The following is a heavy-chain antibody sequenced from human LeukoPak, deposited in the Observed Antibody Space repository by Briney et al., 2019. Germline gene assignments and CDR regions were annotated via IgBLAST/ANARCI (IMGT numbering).Heavy chain of an antibody. CDR2: INAGNGNT. J-gene: IGHJ3*02. CDR3: ARRYCTNGVCYHDRGAFDI. V-gene: IGHV1-3*03. CDR1: GYTFTSYA. D-gene: IGHD2-8*01. Sequence: GASVKVSCKASGYTFTSYAMHWVRQAPGQRLEWMGWINAGNGNTKYSQEFQGRVTITRDTSASTAYMELSSLRSEDTAMYYCARRYCTNGVCYHDRGAFDIWGQGTMVTVSS.